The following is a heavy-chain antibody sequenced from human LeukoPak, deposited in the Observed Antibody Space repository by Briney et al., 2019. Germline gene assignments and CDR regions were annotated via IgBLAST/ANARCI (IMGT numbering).Heavy chain of an antibody. CDR1: GSSFTTNW. J-gene: IGHJ4*02. CDR3: ASRIAADQN. D-gene: IGHD6-13*01. V-gene: IGHV5-10-1*01. CDR2: IDPSDSST. Sequence: GESLRISCKGSGSSFTTNWISWVRQMPGQGLEWMGKIDPSDSSTNYSPSFQGHVTISVDNSISTTYLQWSSLKASDSAMYYCASRIAADQNWGQGTLVTVSS.